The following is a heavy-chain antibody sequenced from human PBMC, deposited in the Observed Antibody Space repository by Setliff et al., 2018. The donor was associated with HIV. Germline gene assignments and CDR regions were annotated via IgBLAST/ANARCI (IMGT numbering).Heavy chain of an antibody. D-gene: IGHD6-13*01. CDR2: VDTEDGET. J-gene: IGHJ6*03. CDR1: GYTFTDYY. CDR3: ATAGIAAAGENYMDV. V-gene: IGHV1-69-2*01. Sequence: ASVKVSCKASGYTFTDYYMHWVRQAPGKGLEWMGRVDTEDGETIYAEKFQGRVTITADTSTDTAYMELSSLRSEDTAVYYCATAGIAAAGENYMDVWGKGTTVTVSS.